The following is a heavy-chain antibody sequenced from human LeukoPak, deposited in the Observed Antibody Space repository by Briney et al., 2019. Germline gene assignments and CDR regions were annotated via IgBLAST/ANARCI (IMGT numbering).Heavy chain of an antibody. J-gene: IGHJ4*02. Sequence: TSETLSLTCTVSGGSISSYYWSWIRQPPGKGLEWIGYIYTSGSTNYNPSLKSRVTISVDTSKNQFSLKLSSVTAADTAVYYCAREGQWLVRYWGQGTLVTVSS. CDR2: IYTSGST. V-gene: IGHV4-4*08. CDR3: AREGQWLVRY. CDR1: GGSISSYY. D-gene: IGHD6-19*01.